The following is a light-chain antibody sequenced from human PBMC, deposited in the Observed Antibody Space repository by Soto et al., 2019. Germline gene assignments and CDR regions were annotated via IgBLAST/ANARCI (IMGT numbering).Light chain of an antibody. CDR1: QTITTY. J-gene: IGKJ5*01. V-gene: IGKV1-39*01. CDR2: GAS. Sequence: EIQLTQSPSSLSASVGDRVTITFRASQTITTYLSWFQQKPGKAPKLLVYGASSLQSGVPSRFSGSGSGTEFTLTISSLQSEDFATYYCQQSYTTPITFGQGTRLGIK. CDR3: QQSYTTPIT.